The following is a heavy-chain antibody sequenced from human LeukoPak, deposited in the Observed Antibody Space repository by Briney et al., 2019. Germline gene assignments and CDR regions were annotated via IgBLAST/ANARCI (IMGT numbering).Heavy chain of an antibody. J-gene: IGHJ4*02. Sequence: GGSLRLSCAASGFTFSSYSMNWVRQAPGKGLEWVSSISSSSSYIYYADSVKGRFTISRDNAKNSLYLQMNSLRAEDTAVYYCARDRGSSGWYLDYWGQGTLVTVSS. CDR2: ISSSSSYI. V-gene: IGHV3-21*01. CDR3: ARDRGSSGWYLDY. D-gene: IGHD6-19*01. CDR1: GFTFSSYS.